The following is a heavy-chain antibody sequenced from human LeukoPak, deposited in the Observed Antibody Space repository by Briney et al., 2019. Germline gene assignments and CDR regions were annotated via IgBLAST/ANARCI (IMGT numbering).Heavy chain of an antibody. V-gene: IGHV3-30-3*01. CDR2: ISYDGSNK. D-gene: IGHD3-3*01. Sequence: GGSLRLSCAASGFTFSSYAMHWVRQAPGKGLEWVAVISYDGSNKYYADSVKGRFTISRDNSKNTLYLQMNSLRAEDTAVYYCARDEYDFWSGYYYGMDVWGQGTTVTVSS. J-gene: IGHJ6*02. CDR1: GFTFSSYA. CDR3: ARDEYDFWSGYYYGMDV.